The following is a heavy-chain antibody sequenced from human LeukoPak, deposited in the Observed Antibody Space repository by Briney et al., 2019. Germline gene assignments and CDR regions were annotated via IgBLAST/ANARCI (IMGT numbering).Heavy chain of an antibody. CDR3: ARDGRKDPYYYYGMDV. CDR1: GGSISCGGYY. J-gene: IGHJ6*02. CDR2: IYYSGST. V-gene: IGHV4-31*03. Sequence: PSQTLSLTCTVSGGSISCGGYYWSWIRQHPGKGLEWIGYIYYSGSTYYNPSLKSRVTISVDTSKNQFSLKLSSVTAADTAVYYCARDGRKDPYYYYGMDVWGQGTTVTVSS. D-gene: IGHD1-26*01.